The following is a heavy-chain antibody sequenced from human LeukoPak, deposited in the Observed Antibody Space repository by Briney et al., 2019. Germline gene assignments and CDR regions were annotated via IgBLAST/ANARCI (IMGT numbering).Heavy chain of an antibody. V-gene: IGHV1-69*05. Sequence: SVKVSCKASGGTFSCYAISWVRQAPGQGLEWMGGIIPIFGTANYAQKSQGRVTITTDESTSTAYMELSSLRSEDTAVYYCALRPYCSGGSCRPGYWGQGTLVTVSS. D-gene: IGHD2-15*01. CDR3: ALRPYCSGGSCRPGY. J-gene: IGHJ4*02. CDR1: GGTFSCYA. CDR2: IIPIFGTA.